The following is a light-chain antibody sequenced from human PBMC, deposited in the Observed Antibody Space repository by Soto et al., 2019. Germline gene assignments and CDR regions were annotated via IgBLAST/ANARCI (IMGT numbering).Light chain of an antibody. CDR3: SSYTTSYTQV. J-gene: IGLJ3*02. CDR1: SSDVGGYNY. CDR2: EVS. Sequence: QSALTQPASVSGSPGQSITISCTGSSSDVGGYNYVSWYQHHPGKVPKLMIYEVSNRPSGVSNRFSGSKSGNTASLSISGLQAEDEADYYCSSYTTSYTQVFGRGTKLTVL. V-gene: IGLV2-14*01.